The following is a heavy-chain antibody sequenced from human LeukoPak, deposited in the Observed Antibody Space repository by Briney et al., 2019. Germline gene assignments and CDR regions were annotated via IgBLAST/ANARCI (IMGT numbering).Heavy chain of an antibody. CDR1: GGSIGSYY. D-gene: IGHD6-13*01. CDR3: ARAYSSSWYWGKDYYYGMDV. CDR2: IYYSGST. J-gene: IGHJ6*02. Sequence: PSETLSLTCTVSGGSIGSYYWSWIRQPPGKGLEWIGYIYYSGSTNYNPSLKSRVTISVDTSKNQFSLKLSSVTAADTAVYYCARAYSSSWYWGKDYYYGMDVWGQGTTVTVSS. V-gene: IGHV4-59*01.